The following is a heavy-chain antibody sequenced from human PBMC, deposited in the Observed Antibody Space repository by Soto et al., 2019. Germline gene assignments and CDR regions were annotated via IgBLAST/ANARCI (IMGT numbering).Heavy chain of an antibody. CDR2: INPSGGST. CDR3: ARMGGRYYGSGSYHFDY. J-gene: IGHJ4*02. D-gene: IGHD3-10*01. Sequence: ASVKVSCKASGYTFTSYYMHWVRQAPGQGLEWMGIINPSGGSTSYAQKFQGRVTMTRDTSTSTVYMELSSLRSEDTAVYYCARMGGRYYGSGSYHFDYWGQGTLVNVSS. V-gene: IGHV1-46*01. CDR1: GYTFTSYY.